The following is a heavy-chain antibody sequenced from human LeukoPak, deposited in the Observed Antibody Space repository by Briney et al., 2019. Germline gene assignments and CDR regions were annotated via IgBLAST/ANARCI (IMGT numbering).Heavy chain of an antibody. CDR3: ARGWEGSGTTIPTYFDY. V-gene: IGHV3-21*01. CDR2: ISSSSSYI. J-gene: IGHJ4*02. Sequence: GGPLRLSCAASGFTFSSYSMNWVRQAPGKGLEWVSSISSSSSYIYYADSVKGRFTISRDNAKNSLYLQMNSLRAEDTAVYYCARGWEGSGTTIPTYFDYWGQGTLVTVSS. D-gene: IGHD1-1*01. CDR1: GFTFSSYS.